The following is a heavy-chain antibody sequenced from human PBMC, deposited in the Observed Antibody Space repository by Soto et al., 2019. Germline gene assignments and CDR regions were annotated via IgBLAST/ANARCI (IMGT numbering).Heavy chain of an antibody. V-gene: IGHV4-39*01. Sequence: SETLSLTCTVSGGSISSSSYYWGWIRQPPGKGLEWIGSIYYSGSTYYNPSLKSRVTIPVDTSKNQFSLKLSSVTAADTAVYYCARRRGVVNVSYYYYYGMDVWGQGTTVTVSS. D-gene: IGHD2-15*01. CDR1: GGSISSSSYY. CDR3: ARRRGVVNVSYYYYYGMDV. J-gene: IGHJ6*02. CDR2: IYYSGST.